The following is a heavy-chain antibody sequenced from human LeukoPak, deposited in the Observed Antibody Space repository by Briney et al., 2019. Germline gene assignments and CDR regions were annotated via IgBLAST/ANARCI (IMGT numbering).Heavy chain of an antibody. CDR2: IYTTGIT. Sequence: SETLSLTCTVSGGSISSHYWSWIRQPAGKGLEWIGRIYTTGITNYNPSLKSRVTMSVDTSKNQFSLKLSSVTAADTAVYYCARVSFYDSSGYYQYYFDYWGQGTLVTVSS. V-gene: IGHV4-4*07. CDR1: GGSISSHY. J-gene: IGHJ4*02. CDR3: ARVSFYDSSGYYQYYFDY. D-gene: IGHD3-22*01.